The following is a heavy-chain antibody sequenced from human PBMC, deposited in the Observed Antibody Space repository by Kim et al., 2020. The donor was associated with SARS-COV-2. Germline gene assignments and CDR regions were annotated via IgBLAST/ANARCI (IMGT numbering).Heavy chain of an antibody. CDR1: GFTLSDHY. Sequence: GGSLRLSCAASGFTLSDHYIDWVRQAPGKGLEWVGRTRNKSYSYTTEYAASVKGRFTISRDDSRNSLYLHMNSLKTEDTAVYYCTRDRSGSWDAFDIWGQGTTVTVSS. V-gene: IGHV3-72*01. J-gene: IGHJ3*02. CDR3: TRDRSGSWDAFDI. CDR2: TRNKSYSYTT. D-gene: IGHD2-15*01.